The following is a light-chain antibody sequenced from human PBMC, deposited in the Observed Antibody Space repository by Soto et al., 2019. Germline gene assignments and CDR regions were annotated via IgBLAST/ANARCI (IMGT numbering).Light chain of an antibody. CDR2: GVS. CDR3: QVYGPSPPIT. V-gene: IGKV3-20*01. J-gene: IGKJ5*01. Sequence: EIVFTQSPGTLSLSPVERATLSCRASQSVIGRQLAWYQHKPGQAPRLLIYGVSTRATGIPDRFTGSGSGTDFTLTISRLEPEDFAVFYCQVYGPSPPITVGQGTRLEIK. CDR1: QSVIGRQ.